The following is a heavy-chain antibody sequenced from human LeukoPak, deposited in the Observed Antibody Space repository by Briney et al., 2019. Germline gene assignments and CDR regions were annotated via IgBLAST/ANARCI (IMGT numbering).Heavy chain of an antibody. J-gene: IGHJ3*02. D-gene: IGHD6-13*01. V-gene: IGHV4-4*07. Sequence: SETLSLTCTVSGGSISSYYWSWIRQPAGKGLEWIGRIYTSGSTNYNPSLKSRVTISVDTSKNQFFLKLSSVTAADTAVYYCAREVIAAAARGAFDIWGQGTMVTVSS. CDR2: IYTSGST. CDR3: AREVIAAAARGAFDI. CDR1: GGSISSYY.